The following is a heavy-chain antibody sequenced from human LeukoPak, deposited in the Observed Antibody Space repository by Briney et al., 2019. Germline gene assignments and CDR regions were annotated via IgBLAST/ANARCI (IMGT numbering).Heavy chain of an antibody. CDR3: ARDPSLFGEPENWFDP. J-gene: IGHJ5*02. CDR1: GYTFTGYY. Sequence: ASVKVSCKASGYTFTGYYMHWVRQAPGQGLEWMGWINPNSGGTNYAQKFQGRVTMTRDTSISTAYMELSRLRSDDTAVYYCARDPSLFGEPENWFDPWGQGTLVTVSS. D-gene: IGHD3-10*02. V-gene: IGHV1-2*02. CDR2: INPNSGGT.